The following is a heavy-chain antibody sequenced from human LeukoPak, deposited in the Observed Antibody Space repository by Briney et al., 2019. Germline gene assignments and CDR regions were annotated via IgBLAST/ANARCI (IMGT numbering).Heavy chain of an antibody. CDR1: GFTVSSNY. Sequence: GGSLRLSCAASGFTVSSNYMSWVRQAPGKGLEWVSVIYSGGSTYYADSVKGRFTISRDNSKNTLYLQMNSLRAEDTAVYYCAKEGAYGSGSFDYWGQGTLVTVSS. CDR3: AKEGAYGSGSFDY. CDR2: IYSGGST. V-gene: IGHV3-53*01. J-gene: IGHJ4*02. D-gene: IGHD3-10*01.